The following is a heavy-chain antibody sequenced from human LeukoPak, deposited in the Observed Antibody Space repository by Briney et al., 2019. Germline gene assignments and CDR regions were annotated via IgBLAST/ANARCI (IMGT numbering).Heavy chain of an antibody. CDR1: GFTFRNYG. Sequence: GGSLRLSCAASGFTFRNYGMTWVRQAPGKGLEWVSNISGSGVSGGNTYYADSVKGRFTISRDNSKNTLYLQMNSLRTEDTAVYYCAKSGNNRFDYWGQGTLVTVSS. V-gene: IGHV3-23*01. D-gene: IGHD4-23*01. CDR2: ISGSGVSGGNT. CDR3: AKSGNNRFDY. J-gene: IGHJ4*02.